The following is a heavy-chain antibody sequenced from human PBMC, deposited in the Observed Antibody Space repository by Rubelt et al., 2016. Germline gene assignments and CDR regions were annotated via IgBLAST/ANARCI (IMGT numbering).Heavy chain of an antibody. Sequence: QVQLQQWGAGLLKPSETLSLTCAVYGGSFSGYYWSWIRQPPGKGLEWIGYIYYSGSTNHNPSLKSRGPISVDTSKNKFSLKLSYVAAADTAVYYCARHGSSWVWGQGTLVTVSS. CDR2: IYYSGST. CDR1: GGSFSGYY. CDR3: ARHGSSWV. J-gene: IGHJ4*02. V-gene: IGHV4-34*11. D-gene: IGHD6-13*01.